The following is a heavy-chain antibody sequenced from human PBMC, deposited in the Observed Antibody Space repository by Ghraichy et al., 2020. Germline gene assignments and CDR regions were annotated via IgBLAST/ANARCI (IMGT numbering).Heavy chain of an antibody. Sequence: SETLSLTCSVSDGSVSSSHYWGWIRQPPGKGLEWIGSIHHTGSSYYTPSLKGRVTLSMDTSKNQFSLNLSSVTAADTAVYYCARHWGSGTYYSNFDYWAQGTLVTVSS. J-gene: IGHJ4*02. D-gene: IGHD3-10*01. V-gene: IGHV4-39*01. CDR2: IHHTGSS. CDR3: ARHWGSGTYYSNFDY. CDR1: DGSVSSSHY.